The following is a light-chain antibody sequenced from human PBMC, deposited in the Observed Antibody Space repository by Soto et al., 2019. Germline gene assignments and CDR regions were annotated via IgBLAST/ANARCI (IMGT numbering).Light chain of an antibody. J-gene: IGKJ1*01. V-gene: IGKV3-11*01. CDR2: DVS. CDR1: QSVSSY. CDR3: QQRSNWWT. Sequence: EIVLTQSPATLSLSPGERATLSCRASQSVSSYLAWYQQKPGQAPRLLIYDVSNRAPGIPARFSGSGSGTDFTLTISSLEPEDFAVYYCQQRSNWWTFGQGTKVEIK.